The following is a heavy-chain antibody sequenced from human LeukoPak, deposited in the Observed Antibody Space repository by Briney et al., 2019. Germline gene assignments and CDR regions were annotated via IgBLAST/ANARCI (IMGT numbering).Heavy chain of an antibody. V-gene: IGHV3-11*01. CDR1: GFTFSDYY. J-gene: IGHJ4*02. Sequence: GGSLRLSCTVSGFTFSDYYMTWIRQAPGKGLEWASFISSTGSVIKYADSVKGRFTVSRDNAKNSLYLQMNSLRAEDTALYYCAKDRERYYDSSGYYPYWGQGTLVTVSS. CDR2: ISSTGSVI. D-gene: IGHD3-22*01. CDR3: AKDRERYYDSSGYYPY.